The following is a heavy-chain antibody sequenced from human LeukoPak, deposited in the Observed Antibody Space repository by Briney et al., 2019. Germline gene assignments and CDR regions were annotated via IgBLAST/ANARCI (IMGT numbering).Heavy chain of an antibody. J-gene: IGHJ6*02. Sequence: GASVKVSCKASGYTFTGYYMHWVRQAPGQGLEWMGWINPNSGGTNYAQKFQGRVTMTRDTSISTAYMELSRLRSDDTAVYYCARDHEYYYYGMDVWGQGTTVTVSS. CDR1: GYTFTGYY. CDR3: ARDHEYYYYGMDV. V-gene: IGHV1-2*02. CDR2: INPNSGGT.